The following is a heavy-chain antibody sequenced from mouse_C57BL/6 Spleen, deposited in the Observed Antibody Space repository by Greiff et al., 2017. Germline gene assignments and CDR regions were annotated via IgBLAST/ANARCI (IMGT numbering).Heavy chain of an antibody. V-gene: IGHV1-64*01. CDR3: ARSLITTVVVDY. CDR2: IHPNSGST. D-gene: IGHD1-1*01. J-gene: IGHJ2*01. CDR1: GYTFTSYW. Sequence: QVQLQQPGAELVKPGASVKLSCKASGYTFTSYWMHWVKQRPGQGLEWIGMIHPNSGSTNYNEKFKSKATLTVDKSSSTAYMQLSSLTSEDSAVYYCARSLITTVVVDYWGQGTTLTVSS.